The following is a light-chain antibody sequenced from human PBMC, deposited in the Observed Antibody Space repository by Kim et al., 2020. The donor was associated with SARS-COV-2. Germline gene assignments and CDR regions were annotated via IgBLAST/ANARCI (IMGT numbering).Light chain of an antibody. CDR3: QAWDSTSSWV. J-gene: IGLJ3*02. Sequence: VSPGQTASITCSGDRLGDKYTSWYQQKSGQPPILVIYQDTKRPSGIPERFSGSNSGNTATLTISGAQAMDEADYYCQAWDSTSSWVFGGGTQLTVL. CDR2: QDT. CDR1: RLGDKY. V-gene: IGLV3-1*01.